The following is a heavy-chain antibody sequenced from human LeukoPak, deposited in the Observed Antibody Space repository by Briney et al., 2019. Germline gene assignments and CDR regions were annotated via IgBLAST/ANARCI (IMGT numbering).Heavy chain of an antibody. Sequence: SETLSLTCSVAGGSFSNDYWTWFRQSPGKGLEWVGYIYYSGTTDYNPSLKSRVTISIDTSRKQFSLKLTSVTAADTALYNCARRVVVTGYPLDFWGRGTLVTVSS. CDR3: ARRVVVTGYPLDF. CDR2: IYYSGTT. J-gene: IGHJ4*02. D-gene: IGHD3-9*01. V-gene: IGHV4-59*01. CDR1: GGSFSNDY.